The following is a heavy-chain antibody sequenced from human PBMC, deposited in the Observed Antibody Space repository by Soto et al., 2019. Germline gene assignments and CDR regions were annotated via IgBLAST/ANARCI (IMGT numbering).Heavy chain of an antibody. CDR3: AGSMVTAIQIDY. CDR1: GITVSSNY. Sequence: EVPLVESGGGLVQPGGSLRLSCAASGITVSSNYMSWVRQAPGKGLEWVSLIYGGGSTYYADSVKGRFTISRDNSKNTLYLQMNSLRAEDTAVYYCAGSMVTAIQIDYWGQGTLVTVSS. CDR2: IYGGGST. J-gene: IGHJ4*02. V-gene: IGHV3-66*01. D-gene: IGHD2-21*02.